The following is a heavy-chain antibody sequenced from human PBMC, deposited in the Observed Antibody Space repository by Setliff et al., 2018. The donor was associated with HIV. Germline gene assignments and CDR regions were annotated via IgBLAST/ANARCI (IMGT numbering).Heavy chain of an antibody. J-gene: IGHJ5*02. CDR1: GFSINSGYS. CDR3: ARGLIAATGTWFDP. Sequence: SETLSLTCAVSGFSINSGYSWDWIRQSPGKGLEWIGALYNSGSTYYNPSLKSRVTISVDTSKNHFSLKLTSVTAADTAVYYCARGLIAATGTWFDPWGQGALVTVSA. D-gene: IGHD6-13*01. CDR2: LYNSGST. V-gene: IGHV4-38-2*01.